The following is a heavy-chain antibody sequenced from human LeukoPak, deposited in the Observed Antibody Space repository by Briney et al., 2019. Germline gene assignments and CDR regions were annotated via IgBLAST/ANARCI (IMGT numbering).Heavy chain of an antibody. CDR1: GFTFSSYA. CDR3: AKDPLGITGTRGTFDI. D-gene: IGHD1-20*01. V-gene: IGHV3-23*01. Sequence: PSESLTLTCAASGFTFSSYAMSWFRQAPGKGLEWVSPIGASGGSTYDADYVKGRFTVSRDNSKSTLYLQMNSLRAEGTAGYYCAKDPLGITGTRGTFDIWGQGTWVTVSS. CDR2: IGASGGST. J-gene: IGHJ3*02.